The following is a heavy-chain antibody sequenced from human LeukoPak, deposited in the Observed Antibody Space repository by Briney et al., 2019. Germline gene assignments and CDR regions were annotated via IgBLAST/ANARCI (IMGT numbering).Heavy chain of an antibody. D-gene: IGHD5-12*01. V-gene: IGHV3-48*03. CDR1: GFTFRSYE. CDR3: ARDLRPYSGYDNLAFDI. J-gene: IGHJ3*02. CDR2: ISSSGSTI. Sequence: PGGSLRLSCAASGFTFRSYEMNWVRQAPGKGLEWVSYISSSGSTIYYADSVKGRFTISRDNAKNSLYLQMNSLRAEDTAVYHCARDLRPYSGYDNLAFDIWGQGTMVTVSS.